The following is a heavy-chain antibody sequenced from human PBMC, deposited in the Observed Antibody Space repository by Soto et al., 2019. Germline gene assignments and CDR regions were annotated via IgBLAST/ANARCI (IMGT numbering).Heavy chain of an antibody. CDR3: ASGSTVINTLDF. CDR1: GGSITSGDYY. CDR2: IYYGGST. D-gene: IGHD4-17*01. J-gene: IGHJ4*02. Sequence: PSETLSLTCTVSGGSITSGDYYWSWIRQPLGKGLEWVGYIYYGGSTYYNPSLKSRITISLDTPKNQFSLDLTSVTAADTAVYYCASGSTVINTLDFWGQGTLVTAPQ. V-gene: IGHV4-30-4*01.